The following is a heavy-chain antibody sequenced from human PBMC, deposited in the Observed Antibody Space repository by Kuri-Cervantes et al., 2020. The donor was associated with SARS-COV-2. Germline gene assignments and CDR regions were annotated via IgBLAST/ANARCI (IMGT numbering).Heavy chain of an antibody. D-gene: IGHD6-13*01. V-gene: IGHV4-59*12. CDR3: ARGAIAAAAFDY. CDR2: IYYSGST. J-gene: IGHJ4*02. Sequence: SETLSLTCTVSGGSISSYYWSWIQQPPGKGLEWIGYIYYSGSTNYNPSLKSRVTISVDTSKNQFYLKLSSVTAADTAVYYCARGAIAAAAFDYWGQGTLVTVSS. CDR1: GGSISSYY.